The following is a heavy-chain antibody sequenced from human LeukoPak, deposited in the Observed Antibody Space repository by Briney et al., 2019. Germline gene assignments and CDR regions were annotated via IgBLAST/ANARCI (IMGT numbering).Heavy chain of an antibody. V-gene: IGHV3-7*01. D-gene: IGHD3-3*01. CDR2: IKQDGGEK. J-gene: IGHJ4*02. CDR3: ARDRNTDFWSGYYTTYFDY. CDR1: GVIFSNYW. Sequence: GGSLRLSCAASGVIFSNYWMTWVRHAPGKGLEWLATIKQDGGEKYYVDSVKGRFTISRDNSKNSLSLQMSILRAEDTAVYYCARDRNTDFWSGYYTTYFDYWGQGTLVIVSS.